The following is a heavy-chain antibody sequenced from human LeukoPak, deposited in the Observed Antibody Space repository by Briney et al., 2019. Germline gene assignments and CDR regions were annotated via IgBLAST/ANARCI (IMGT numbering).Heavy chain of an antibody. CDR2: IYYSGTT. D-gene: IGHD4-17*01. J-gene: IGHJ4*02. CDR3: ARHSGLRYYFDY. Sequence: SETLSLTCTVSGGSISSYYWSWIRQPPGKGLEWIGYIYYSGTTNYNPSLKSRVTISVDTSKNQFSLKLSSVAAADTAVYYCARHSGLRYYFDYWGQGTLVTVSS. CDR1: GGSISSYY. V-gene: IGHV4-59*08.